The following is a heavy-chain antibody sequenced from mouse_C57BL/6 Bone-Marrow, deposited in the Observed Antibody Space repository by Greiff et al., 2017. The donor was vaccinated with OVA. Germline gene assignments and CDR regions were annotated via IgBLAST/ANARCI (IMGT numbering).Heavy chain of an antibody. Sequence: QVQLQQSGAVLVRPGASVTLSCKASGYTFTDYEMHWVKQTPVHGLEWIGAIDPETGGTAYNQKFKGKAILTADKSSSTAYMGLRSLTSEDAAVYYCARYGYYAYWGQGTTLSVSS. J-gene: IGHJ2*01. CDR3: ARYGYYAY. CDR2: IDPETGGT. V-gene: IGHV1-15*01. CDR1: GYTFTDYE. D-gene: IGHD2-3*01.